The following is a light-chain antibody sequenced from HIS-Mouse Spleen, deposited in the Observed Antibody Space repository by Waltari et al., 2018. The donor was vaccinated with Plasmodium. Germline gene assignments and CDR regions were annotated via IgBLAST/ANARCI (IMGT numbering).Light chain of an antibody. J-gene: IGKJ2*01. Sequence: DIVLTQSPATLSLSPGERATLPCRARQSVSSYLAWYQQKPGQAPRLLIYDASNRATGIPARFSGSGSGTDFTLTISSLEPEDFAVYYCQQRSNWPPEYTFGQGTKLEIK. CDR3: QQRSNWPPEYT. CDR2: DAS. CDR1: QSVSSY. V-gene: IGKV3-11*01.